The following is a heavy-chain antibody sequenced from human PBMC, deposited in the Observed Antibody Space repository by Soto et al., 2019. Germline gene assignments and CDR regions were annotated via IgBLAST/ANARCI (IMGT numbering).Heavy chain of an antibody. J-gene: IGHJ6*02. V-gene: IGHV3-23*01. CDR1: GFTFSDYA. CDR2: LDGAGGST. CDR3: AAPRDEYGSGVSWFTYGMDI. Sequence: GGSLRLSCLASGFTFSDYAMTWVRHVPGRGLEWVASLDGAGGSTYYADSVRGRFTISRDNSQNTLFLQMKRLTVDDTAIYYCAAPRDEYGSGVSWFTYGMDIWGQGTTVTVS. D-gene: IGHD3-10*01.